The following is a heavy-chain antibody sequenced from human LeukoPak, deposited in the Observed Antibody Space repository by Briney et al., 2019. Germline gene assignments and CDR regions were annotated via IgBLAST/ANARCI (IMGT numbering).Heavy chain of an antibody. V-gene: IGHV3-30*18. CDR2: ISYDGSNK. Sequence: GGSLRLSCAASGFTFSSYGMHWVRQAPGKGLEWVAVISYDGSNKYYADSVKGRFTISRDNSKNTLYLQMNSLRAEDTAVYYCAKEEQQLVSFPRFPDYWGQGTLVTASS. J-gene: IGHJ4*02. CDR1: GFTFSSYG. CDR3: AKEEQQLVSFPRFPDY. D-gene: IGHD6-13*01.